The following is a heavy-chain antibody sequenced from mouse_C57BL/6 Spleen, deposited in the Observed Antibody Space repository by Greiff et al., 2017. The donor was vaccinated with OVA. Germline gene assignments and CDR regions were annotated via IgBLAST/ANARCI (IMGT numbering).Heavy chain of an antibody. CDR3: ARGKYGSSYPYAMDY. CDR2: INPNNGGT. J-gene: IGHJ4*01. D-gene: IGHD1-1*01. V-gene: IGHV1-18*01. CDR1: GYTFTDYN. Sequence: EVQRVESGPELVKPGASVKIPCKASGYTFTDYNMDWVKQSHGKSLEWIGDINPNNGGTIYNQKFKGKATLTVDKSSSTAYMELRSLTSEDTAVYYGARGKYGSSYPYAMDYWGQGTSVTVSS.